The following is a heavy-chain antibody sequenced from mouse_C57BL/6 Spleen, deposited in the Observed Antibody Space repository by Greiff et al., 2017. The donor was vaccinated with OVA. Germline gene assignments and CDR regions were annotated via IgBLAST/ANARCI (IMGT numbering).Heavy chain of an antibody. V-gene: IGHV1-26*01. Sequence: EVQLQQSGPELVKPGASVKISCKASGYTFTDYYMNWVKQSHGKSLEWIGDINPNNGGTSYNQKFKGKATLTVDKSSSTAYMELRSLTSEDSAVYYCARSGVFTTVVATEAMDYWGQGTSVTVSS. CDR1: GYTFTDYY. J-gene: IGHJ4*01. CDR2: INPNNGGT. CDR3: ARSGVFTTVVATEAMDY. D-gene: IGHD1-1*01.